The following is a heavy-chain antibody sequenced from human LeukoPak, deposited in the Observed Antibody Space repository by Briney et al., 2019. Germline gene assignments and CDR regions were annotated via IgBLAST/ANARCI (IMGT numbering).Heavy chain of an antibody. CDR1: GYTFTNYG. CDR3: ARTSESGWREFDY. CDR2: VSGHNENT. V-gene: IGHV1-18*01. D-gene: IGHD6-19*01. J-gene: IGHJ4*02. Sequence: ASVTVSCTASGYTFTNYGIGWVRQAPGQGLEWMGWVSGHNENTNYAENFQGRVTMTTDTSTSTAYVDLRSLRSDDTAVYYCARTSESGWREFDYWGQGTLVTVSS.